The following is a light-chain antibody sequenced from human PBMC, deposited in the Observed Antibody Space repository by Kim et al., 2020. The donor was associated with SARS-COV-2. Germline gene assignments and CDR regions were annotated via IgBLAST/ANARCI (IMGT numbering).Light chain of an antibody. CDR3: QQPGM. J-gene: IGKJ1*01. CDR2: DAS. V-gene: IGKV1-5*01. Sequence: SIVSASVGDTVTSTCRAREKTNWYLAWYQQKSGKAPHLLIYDASILAEGVPSRFSGSGYETEYTLTITNLQPDDIATYYCQQPGMFGPGTKVDIK. CDR1: EKTNWY.